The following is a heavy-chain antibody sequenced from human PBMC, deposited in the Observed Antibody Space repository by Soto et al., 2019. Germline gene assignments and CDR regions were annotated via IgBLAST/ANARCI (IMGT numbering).Heavy chain of an antibody. J-gene: IGHJ6*03. CDR1: GFTFSSYG. CDR3: ARGAVDYYYYYMDV. V-gene: IGHV3-33*01. Sequence: GESLKISCAASGFTFSSYGMHWVRQAPGKGLEWVAVIWYDGSNKYYADSVKGXXXXXXXXXXXXXXXXXXXXXXXDXXXXXXARGAVDYYYYYMDVWGKGTTVTVSS. CDR2: IWYDGSNK.